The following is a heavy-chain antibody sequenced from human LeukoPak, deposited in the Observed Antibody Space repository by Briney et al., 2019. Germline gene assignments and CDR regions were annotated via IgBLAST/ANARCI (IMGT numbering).Heavy chain of an antibody. D-gene: IGHD5-18*01. J-gene: IGHJ4*02. Sequence: PGGSLRLSCAASGFTVSSNYMSWVRQAPGKGLEGVSVIYSGGSTYYADSVKGRFTISRDNSKNTLYLQMNSLRAEDTAVYYCARGTNPWKAMAPDYFDYWGQGTLVTVSS. CDR2: IYSGGST. V-gene: IGHV3-66*01. CDR3: ARGTNPWKAMAPDYFDY. CDR1: GFTVSSNY.